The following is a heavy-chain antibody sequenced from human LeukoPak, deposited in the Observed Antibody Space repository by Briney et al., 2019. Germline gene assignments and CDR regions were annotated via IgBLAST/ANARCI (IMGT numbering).Heavy chain of an antibody. Sequence: SETLSLTCAVYGGSFSGYYWSWIRQPPGKGLEWIGEINHSGSTNYNPSLKSRVTISVDTSKNQFSLKLSSVTAADTAVYYCARGRSSGGLVDYWGQGTLVTVSS. V-gene: IGHV4-34*01. CDR3: ARGRSSGGLVDY. D-gene: IGHD3-10*01. CDR1: GGSFSGYY. J-gene: IGHJ4*02. CDR2: INHSGST.